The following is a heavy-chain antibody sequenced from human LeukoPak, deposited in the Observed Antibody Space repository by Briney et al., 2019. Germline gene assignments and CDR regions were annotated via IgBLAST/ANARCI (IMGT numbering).Heavy chain of an antibody. D-gene: IGHD3-16*02. J-gene: IGHJ4*02. CDR3: ARDMITFGGVIVVFDY. CDR2: ISAYNGNT. Sequence: ASVKVSCKASGYTFTSYGIRWVRQAPGQGLEWMGWISAYNGNTNYAQKLQGRVTMTTDTSTSTAYMELRSLRSDDTAVYYCARDMITFGGVIVVFDYWGQGTLVTVSS. V-gene: IGHV1-18*01. CDR1: GYTFTSYG.